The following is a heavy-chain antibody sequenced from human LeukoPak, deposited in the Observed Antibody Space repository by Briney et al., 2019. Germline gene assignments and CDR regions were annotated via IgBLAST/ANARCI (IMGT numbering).Heavy chain of an antibody. J-gene: IGHJ4*02. CDR2: INPSGGST. CDR3: ARAATAYCSGGPSCTVSFFDY. Sequence: ASVKVSCKASGYTFTSYYMHWVRQAPGQGLEWMGIINPSGGSTGHAQKFQGRVTMTRDTSTSTVHMELSSLRSEDTAVYYCARAATAYCSGGPSCTVSFFDYWGQGTLVTVSS. D-gene: IGHD2-15*01. V-gene: IGHV1-46*01. CDR1: GYTFTSYY.